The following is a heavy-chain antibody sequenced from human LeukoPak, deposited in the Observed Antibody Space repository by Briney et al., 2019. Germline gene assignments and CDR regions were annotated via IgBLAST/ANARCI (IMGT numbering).Heavy chain of an antibody. CDR1: GFTFSSYG. CDR2: ISYDGSNK. V-gene: IGHV3-30*18. D-gene: IGHD6-19*01. Sequence: PGRSLRLSCAASGFTFSSYGMHWVRQAPGKGLEWVAVISYDGSNKYHADSVKGRFTISRDNSKNTLYLQMNSLRAEDTAVYYCGKSIAVAGDDAFDIWGQGTMVTVSS. CDR3: GKSIAVAGDDAFDI. J-gene: IGHJ3*02.